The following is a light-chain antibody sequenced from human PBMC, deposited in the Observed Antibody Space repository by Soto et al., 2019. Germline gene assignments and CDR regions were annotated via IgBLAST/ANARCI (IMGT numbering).Light chain of an antibody. V-gene: IGKV1-9*01. CDR1: QGINNF. CDR2: AAS. J-gene: IGKJ3*01. Sequence: DIQLTQSPSFLSASVGDRVTITCRASQGINNFLAWYQQKPGRAPNLLIYAASTLQGGVPSRFSGSGSGTEFTLTISSLQPEDFATYWCQQVNNYPFTFGPGTKVDIK. CDR3: QQVNNYPFT.